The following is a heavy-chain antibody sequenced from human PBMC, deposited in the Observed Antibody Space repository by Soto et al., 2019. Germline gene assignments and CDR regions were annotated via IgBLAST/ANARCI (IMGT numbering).Heavy chain of an antibody. CDR3: AKDRKYYGSGRYYKGYYYGMDV. V-gene: IGHV3-23*01. Sequence: LRLSCAASGFTFSSYAMSWVRQAPGKGLEWVSAISGSGGSTYYADSVKGRFNISRDNSKNTLYLQMNSLRAEDTAVYYCAKDRKYYGSGRYYKGYYYGMDVWGQGTTVTVSS. CDR2: ISGSGGST. D-gene: IGHD3-10*01. J-gene: IGHJ6*02. CDR1: GFTFSSYA.